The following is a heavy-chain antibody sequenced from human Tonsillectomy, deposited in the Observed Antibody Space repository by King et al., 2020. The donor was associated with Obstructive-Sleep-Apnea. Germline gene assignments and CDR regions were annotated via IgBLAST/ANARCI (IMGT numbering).Heavy chain of an antibody. Sequence: VQLVQSGAEVKKPGSPVKVSCKASGGTFSSYAISWVRQAPGQGLEWMGGIIPIFGTANYAQKFQGRVTITADESTSTAYMELSSLRSEDTAVYYCARGSADSSSAYYYYYGMDVWGQGTTVTVSS. CDR2: IIPIFGTA. CDR3: ARGSADSSSAYYYYYGMDV. D-gene: IGHD3-22*01. J-gene: IGHJ6*02. CDR1: GGTFSSYA. V-gene: IGHV1-69*01.